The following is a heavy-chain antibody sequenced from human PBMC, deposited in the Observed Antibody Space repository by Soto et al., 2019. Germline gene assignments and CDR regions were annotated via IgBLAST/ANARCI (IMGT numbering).Heavy chain of an antibody. Sequence: QVQLVQSGDEVRKPGSSVKVSCKASGYIFVNYGIAWVRQAPGQGLEWMGWISHYSGNTHYASKVQGRLTMTTDTSTSTAYMDLGSLTSDDTAVYYCVMVDNYVTPTPQDVWGQGTTVTVSS. D-gene: IGHD3-16*01. V-gene: IGHV1-18*01. CDR2: ISHYSGNT. CDR1: GYIFVNYG. J-gene: IGHJ6*02. CDR3: VMVDNYVTPTPQDV.